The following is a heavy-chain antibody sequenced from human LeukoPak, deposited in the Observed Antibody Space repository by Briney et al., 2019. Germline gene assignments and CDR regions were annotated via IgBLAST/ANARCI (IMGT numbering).Heavy chain of an antibody. CDR2: IIPIFGTA. CDR3: ARDLGTAMVTGNY. J-gene: IGHJ4*02. Sequence: SVKVSCKASGGTFSSYAISWVRQAPGQGLEWMGGIIPIFGTANYAQKFQGRVTIAADESTSTAYMELSRLRSDDTAVYYCARDLGTAMVTGNYWGQGTLVTVSS. V-gene: IGHV1-69*13. D-gene: IGHD5-18*01. CDR1: GGTFSSYA.